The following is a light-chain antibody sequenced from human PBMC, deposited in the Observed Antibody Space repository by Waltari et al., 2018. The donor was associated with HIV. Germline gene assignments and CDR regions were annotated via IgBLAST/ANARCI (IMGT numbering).Light chain of an antibody. Sequence: SSELTQAPAVSVALGQTVRITCKGDSSRKYNASWYQQKQGQAPLIVISAKDHRPSGIPDRFSASSSANTAFLTIAGAPAEDEADYYCYSRDTSGNHRVFGGGTKLTVL. CDR3: YSRDTSGNHRV. J-gene: IGLJ3*02. CDR2: AKD. CDR1: SSRKYN. V-gene: IGLV3-19*01.